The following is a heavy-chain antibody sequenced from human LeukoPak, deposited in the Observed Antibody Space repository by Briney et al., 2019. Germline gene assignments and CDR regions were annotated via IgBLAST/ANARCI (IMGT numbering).Heavy chain of an antibody. CDR1: GFTFSSYG. Sequence: GSLRLSCAASGFTFSSYGMHRVRQAPGKGLGWVAGISYDGSNKYYADSVKGRFTISRDNSKNTLYLQMNSLRAEDTAVYYCAKNNYYDSSGYYSPYYYYGMDVWGQGTTVTVSS. D-gene: IGHD3-22*01. CDR3: AKNNYYDSSGYYSPYYYYGMDV. J-gene: IGHJ6*02. V-gene: IGHV3-30*18. CDR2: ISYDGSNK.